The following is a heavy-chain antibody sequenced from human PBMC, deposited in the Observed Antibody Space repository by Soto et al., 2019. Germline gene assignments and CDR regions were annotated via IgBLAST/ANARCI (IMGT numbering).Heavy chain of an antibody. CDR1: GFTFSSYG. Sequence: GGSLRLSCAASGFTFSSYGMHWVRQAPGKGLEWVAVISYDGSNKYYADSVKGRFTISRDNAKDTLYLQLNSLTAEDTAMYYCARGVAHKYGFGDPCGQGTLVTVSS. V-gene: IGHV3-30*03. J-gene: IGHJ5*02. D-gene: IGHD3-10*01. CDR2: ISYDGSNK. CDR3: ARGVAHKYGFGDP.